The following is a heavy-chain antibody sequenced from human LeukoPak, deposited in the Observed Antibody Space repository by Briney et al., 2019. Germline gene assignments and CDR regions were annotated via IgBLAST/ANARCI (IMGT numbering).Heavy chain of an antibody. D-gene: IGHD3-22*01. CDR2: IYSGGST. Sequence: GGSLRLSCAASGFTVSSNYMSWVRRAPGKGLEWVSVIYSGGSTYYADSVKGRFTISRDNSKNTLYLQMNSLRAEDTAVYYCAREYNGYYYDSSGYYDYWGQGTLVTVSS. V-gene: IGHV3-66*02. J-gene: IGHJ4*02. CDR3: AREYNGYYYDSSGYYDY. CDR1: GFTVSSNY.